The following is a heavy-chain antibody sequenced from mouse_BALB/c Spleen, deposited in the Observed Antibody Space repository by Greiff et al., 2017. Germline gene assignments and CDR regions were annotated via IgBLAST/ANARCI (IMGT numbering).Heavy chain of an antibody. CDR1: GFNIKDTY. V-gene: IGHV14-3*02. D-gene: IGHD2-10*01. CDR2: IDPANGNT. J-gene: IGHJ3*01. CDR3: ASYSFAY. Sequence: EVKLQESGAELVKPGASVKLSCTASGFNIKDTYMHWVKQRPEQGLEWIGRIDPANGNTKYDPKFQGKATITADTSSNTAYLQLSSLTSEDTAVYYCASYSFAYWGQGTLVTVSA.